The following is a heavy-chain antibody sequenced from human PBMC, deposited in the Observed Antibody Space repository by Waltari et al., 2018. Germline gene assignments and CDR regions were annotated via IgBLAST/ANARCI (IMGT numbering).Heavy chain of an antibody. CDR2: IGDSGRKT. D-gene: IGHD3-10*01. J-gene: IGHJ6*02. CDR3: AKDKSNSEFYYHGMDV. V-gene: IGHV3-23*04. CDR1: GFTFSSYA. Sequence: EVQVVEAGGGLVQPGGSLRVSCASSGFTFSSYAMRWVRQVPGKGLQWVSGIGDSGRKTYYTESVKGRFTISRDNSKNMVYLQMNSLRDEDTAIYYCAKDKSNSEFYYHGMDVWGRGTTVTVSS.